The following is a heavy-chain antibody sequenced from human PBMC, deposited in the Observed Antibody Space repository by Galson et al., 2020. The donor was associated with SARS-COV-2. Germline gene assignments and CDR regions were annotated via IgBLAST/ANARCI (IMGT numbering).Heavy chain of an antibody. Sequence: SETLSLTCAVYGGSFSGYYWSWIRQPPGKGLEWIGEINHSGSTNYNPSLKSRVTISVDTSKNQFSLKLSSVTAADTAVYYCAISSGSYWRVRWFDPWGQGTLVTVSS. J-gene: IGHJ5*02. CDR3: AISSGSYWRVRWFDP. V-gene: IGHV4-34*01. D-gene: IGHD3-10*01. CDR2: INHSGST. CDR1: GGSFSGYY.